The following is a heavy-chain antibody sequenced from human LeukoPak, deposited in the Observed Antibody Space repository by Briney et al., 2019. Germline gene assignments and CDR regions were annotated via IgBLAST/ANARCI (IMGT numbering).Heavy chain of an antibody. Sequence: KPSVTLSLTCTVSGGSISSYYWSWIRQPPGKGPEWIGYIYYSGSTNYNPSLKSRVTISVDTSKNQFSLKLSSVTAADTAVYYCARSNSGYDPLDYWGQGTLVTVSS. CDR3: ARSNSGYDPLDY. V-gene: IGHV4-59*08. CDR1: GGSISSYY. J-gene: IGHJ4*02. CDR2: IYYSGST. D-gene: IGHD5-12*01.